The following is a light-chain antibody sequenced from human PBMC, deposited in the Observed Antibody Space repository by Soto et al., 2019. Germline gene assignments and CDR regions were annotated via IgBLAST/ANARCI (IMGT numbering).Light chain of an antibody. CDR1: QSVCSHY. V-gene: IGKV3-20*01. CDR3: QQFSSYPLT. Sequence: TVMTQSPVTLSVSPGDTATLSCLPSQSVCSHYLAWDQEEPGQAPRLLIYGASSRATGIPDRFRGGGSGAGFTLTISRLEPEDFAVYYCQQFSSYPLTFGGGTKVDIK. CDR2: GAS. J-gene: IGKJ4*01.